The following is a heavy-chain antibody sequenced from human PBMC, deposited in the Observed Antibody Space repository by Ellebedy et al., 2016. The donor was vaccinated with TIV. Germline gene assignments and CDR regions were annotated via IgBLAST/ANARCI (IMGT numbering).Heavy chain of an antibody. J-gene: IGHJ4*02. CDR1: GGSISGSTYS. D-gene: IGHD3-10*01. CDR2: SFYTGST. CDR3: AKYDSGELRGRFDS. Sequence: MPSETLSLTCTVSGGSISGSTYSWGWIRQPPGKTLEWIGSSFYTGSTYYNPSLRSRVTISVDTSENQFSLKLSSVTAADTAIYYWAKYDSGELRGRFDSWGQGTLITVSS. V-gene: IGHV4-39*01.